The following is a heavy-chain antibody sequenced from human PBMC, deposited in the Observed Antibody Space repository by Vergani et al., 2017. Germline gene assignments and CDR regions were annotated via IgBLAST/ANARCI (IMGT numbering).Heavy chain of an antibody. V-gene: IGHV1-69*06. J-gene: IGHJ4*02. CDR1: GYTFTSYG. D-gene: IGHD1-20*01. Sequence: QVQLVQSGAEVKKPGASVKVSCKASGYTFTSYGISWVRQAPGQGLEWMGGIIPIFGTANYAQKFQGRVTITADKSTSTAYMELSSLRSEDTAVYYCARDNWKGALRYYFDYWGQGTLVTVSS. CDR2: IIPIFGTA. CDR3: ARDNWKGALRYYFDY.